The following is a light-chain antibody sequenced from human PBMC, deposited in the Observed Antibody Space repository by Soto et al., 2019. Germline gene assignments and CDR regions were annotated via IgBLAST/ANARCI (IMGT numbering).Light chain of an antibody. V-gene: IGKV3-11*01. CDR2: DAS. CDR3: QQRANWPLT. CDR1: QSVKSL. Sequence: EIVLTQSPATLSLSPGERATLSCRASQSVKSLLGWYHQKPGQAPRLLIYDASYRATVIPARFSGSGSGTDFTLTIISLEPDDFGVYYCQQRANWPLTFGGGTKVEIK. J-gene: IGKJ4*01.